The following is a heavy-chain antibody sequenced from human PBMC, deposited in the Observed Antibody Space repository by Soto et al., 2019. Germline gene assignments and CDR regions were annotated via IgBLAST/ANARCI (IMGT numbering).Heavy chain of an antibody. Sequence: GGSLRLSCAASGFTVSSNYMSWVRQAPGKGLEWVSVIYSGGSTYYADSVKGRFTISRDNSKNTLYLQMNSLRAEDTAVYYCARDTADYDSSGYPSHFDYWGQGTLVTVSS. J-gene: IGHJ4*02. CDR2: IYSGGST. CDR3: ARDTADYDSSGYPSHFDY. V-gene: IGHV3-66*01. CDR1: GFTVSSNY. D-gene: IGHD3-22*01.